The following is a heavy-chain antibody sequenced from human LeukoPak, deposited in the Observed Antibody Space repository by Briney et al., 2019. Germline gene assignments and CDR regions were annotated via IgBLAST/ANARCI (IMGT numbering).Heavy chain of an antibody. CDR1: GFTFSSYW. D-gene: IGHD3-22*01. CDR3: ARDLRLQRYDSSFPDQ. CDR2: IWYDGSNI. J-gene: IGHJ4*02. Sequence: GGSLRLSCAASGFTFSSYWMSWVRQAPGKGLEWVALIWYDGSNICYADSVKGRFTISRDNSKNTLYLQMNSLSAEDTAVYYCARDLRLQRYDSSFPDQWGQGTLVTVSS. V-gene: IGHV3-33*08.